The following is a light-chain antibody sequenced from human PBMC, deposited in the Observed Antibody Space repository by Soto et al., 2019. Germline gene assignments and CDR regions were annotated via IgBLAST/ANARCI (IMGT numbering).Light chain of an antibody. V-gene: IGKV3-20*01. CDR2: GAS. Sequence: EIVLTQSPGTLSLSPGERATLSCRASQSVRNNNLNWYQQKAGQAPRLLIYGASIRATGIPDRSSGSGSGTDFTLTISRLEPEDFALYFCQQYGSSAPITFGQGTRLEIK. CDR3: QQYGSSAPIT. CDR1: QSVRNNN. J-gene: IGKJ5*01.